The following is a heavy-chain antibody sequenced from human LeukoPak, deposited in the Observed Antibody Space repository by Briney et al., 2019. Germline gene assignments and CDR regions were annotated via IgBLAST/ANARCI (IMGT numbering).Heavy chain of an antibody. V-gene: IGHV3-23*01. D-gene: IGHD3-22*01. CDR3: AKETPRDDYDSSGYSDAFDI. CDR2: ISGSGGST. CDR1: GFTFSSYA. Sequence: PGGSLRLSCAASGFTFSSYAMSWVRQPPGKGLEWVSAISGSGGSTYYADSVKGRFTISRDNSKNTLYLQMTSLRAEDTAVYYCAKETPRDDYDSSGYSDAFDIWGQGTMVTVSS. J-gene: IGHJ3*02.